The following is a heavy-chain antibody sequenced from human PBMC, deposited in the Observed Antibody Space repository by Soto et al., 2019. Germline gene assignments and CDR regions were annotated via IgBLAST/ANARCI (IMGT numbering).Heavy chain of an antibody. D-gene: IGHD6-19*01. CDR2: ISSSSSTI. J-gene: IGHJ4*02. CDR3: ARDLSFIAVAGQGDY. V-gene: IGHV3-48*02. CDR1: GFTFSSYS. Sequence: PGGSLRLSCAASGFTFSSYSMNWVRQAPGKGLEWVSYISSSSSTIYYADSVKGRFTISRDNAKNSLYLQMNSLRDEDTAVYYCARDLSFIAVAGQGDYWGQGTLVTVSS.